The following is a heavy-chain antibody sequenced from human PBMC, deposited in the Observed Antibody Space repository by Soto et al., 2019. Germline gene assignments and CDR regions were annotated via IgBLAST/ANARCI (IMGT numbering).Heavy chain of an antibody. Sequence: GGSLRLSCSASGFTFSFYAMHWVRQAPGKGLEFVSAISTDGGNTHYADSVKGRFTISRDNSKNTQYLQMSSLTAEDTAVYYCVKGEYYYDTTGYYPFEHWGQGTLVTVSS. CDR1: GFTFSFYA. D-gene: IGHD3-22*01. CDR2: ISTDGGNT. J-gene: IGHJ4*02. CDR3: VKGEYYYDTTGYYPFEH. V-gene: IGHV3-64D*06.